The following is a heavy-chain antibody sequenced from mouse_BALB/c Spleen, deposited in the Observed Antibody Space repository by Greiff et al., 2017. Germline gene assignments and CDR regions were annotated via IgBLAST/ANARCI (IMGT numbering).Heavy chain of an antibody. CDR1: GFNIKDTY. CDR2: IDPANGNT. CDR3: ARITTARRYFDV. Sequence: VQLKESGAELVKPGASVKLSCTASGFNIKDTYMHWVKQRPEQGLEWIGRIDPANGNTKYDPKFQGKATITADTSSNTAYLQLRSLTSEDTAVYYCARITTARRYFDVWGAGTTVNVSS. J-gene: IGHJ1*01. D-gene: IGHD1-2*01. V-gene: IGHV14-3*02.